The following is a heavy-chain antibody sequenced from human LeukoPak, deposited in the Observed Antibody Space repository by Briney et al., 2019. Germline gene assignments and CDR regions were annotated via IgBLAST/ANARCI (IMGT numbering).Heavy chain of an antibody. V-gene: IGHV3-7*01. D-gene: IGHD3-3*01. CDR1: GFFFSSYW. CDR3: ARWGRWSAQVRYFDY. Sequence: GGSLRLSCAASGFFFSSYWMTWVRQAPGKGLEWVANIKQDGSEKYYVDSVKGRFTISRDNAKNSLYLQMNSLRAEDTAVYYCARWGRWSAQVRYFDYWGQGTLVTVSS. CDR2: IKQDGSEK. J-gene: IGHJ4*02.